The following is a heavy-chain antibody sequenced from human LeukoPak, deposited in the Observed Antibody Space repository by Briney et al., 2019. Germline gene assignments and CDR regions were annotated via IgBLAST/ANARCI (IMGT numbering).Heavy chain of an antibody. CDR1: GFTFSSYS. CDR3: ARGRIAAAGSFDY. Sequence: GGSLRLSCAASGFTFSSYSMNWVRQAPGKGLEWVSSISSSSSYIYYADSVKGRFTISRDNAKNSLYLQMNSLRAEDAAVYYCARGRIAAAGSFDYWGQGTLVTVSS. V-gene: IGHV3-21*01. J-gene: IGHJ4*02. CDR2: ISSSSSYI. D-gene: IGHD6-13*01.